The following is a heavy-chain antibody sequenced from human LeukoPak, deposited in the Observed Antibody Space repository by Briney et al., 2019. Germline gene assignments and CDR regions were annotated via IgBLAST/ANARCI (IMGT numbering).Heavy chain of an antibody. CDR1: GHTFSGYY. J-gene: IGHJ4*02. D-gene: IGHD4-17*01. Sequence: ASVKVSCKASGHTFSGYYAHWVRQALGQGLEWMGWFDPKSGATNYAQKFQDRVTMTRDTSINTAYMELWRLRSDDTAVYYCARGTYGDHFDYWGQGTLVTVSS. CDR2: FDPKSGAT. V-gene: IGHV1-2*02. CDR3: ARGTYGDHFDY.